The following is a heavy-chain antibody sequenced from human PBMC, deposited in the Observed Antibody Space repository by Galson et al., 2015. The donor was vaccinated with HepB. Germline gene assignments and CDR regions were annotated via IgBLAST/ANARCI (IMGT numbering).Heavy chain of an antibody. D-gene: IGHD1-26*01. CDR3: AASHSGSYKFDY. CDR2: FYSGGST. CDR1: GFTVRSNY. V-gene: IGHV3-53*01. Sequence: SLRLSCAASGFTVRSNYMSWVRQAPGKGLEWVSVFYSGGSTYFADSVKGRFTISRDDSKNTLYLQMNSLRAEDTAVYYCAASHSGSYKFDYWGQGTLVTVSS. J-gene: IGHJ4*02.